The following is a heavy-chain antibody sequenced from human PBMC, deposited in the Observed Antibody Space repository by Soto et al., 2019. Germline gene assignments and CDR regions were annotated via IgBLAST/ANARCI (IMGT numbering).Heavy chain of an antibody. J-gene: IGHJ4*02. D-gene: IGHD6-19*01. Sequence: EILSLTCSVSGGCISGSYWSWIRQSPGKGLEWLGYVYYTGSTNYSPSLRSRVSISVDTSKNEFSLRLSSVTAADTAVYFWARSVAVPGAHIDYWGQGTQVTVSS. CDR3: ARSVAVPGAHIDY. V-gene: IGHV4-59*01. CDR1: GGCISGSY. CDR2: VYYTGST.